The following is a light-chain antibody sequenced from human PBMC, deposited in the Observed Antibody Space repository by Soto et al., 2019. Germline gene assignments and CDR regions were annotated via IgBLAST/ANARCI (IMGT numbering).Light chain of an antibody. CDR2: KAS. CDR1: RIIVIW. J-gene: IGKJ4*01. Sequence: DIQMTQSPSPRFPSVGNGVTIPCRPSRIIVIWLAGYQQKPGKAPKLLIYKASSLESGVPSRFSGSGSGTEFTLTISSLQPDDFATYYCQQYNTYPLTFGGGTTVEIK. CDR3: QQYNTYPLT. V-gene: IGKV1-5*03.